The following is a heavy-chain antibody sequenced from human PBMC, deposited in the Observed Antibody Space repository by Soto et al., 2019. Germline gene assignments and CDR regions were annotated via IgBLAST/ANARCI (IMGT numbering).Heavy chain of an antibody. CDR3: ARADWQPDYLEGLDF. J-gene: IGHJ1*01. CDR2: ISAYNGDT. V-gene: IGHV1-18*04. Sequence: SVKVSCKTSGSTFTSHGISWVRWAPARGLEWVGGISAYNGDTKYAQRVQDRVSMTTDTSTATAYIELRSLRFDDPATYFCARADWQPDYLEGLDFGGQVTPVT. D-gene: IGHD3-9*01. CDR1: GSTFTSHG.